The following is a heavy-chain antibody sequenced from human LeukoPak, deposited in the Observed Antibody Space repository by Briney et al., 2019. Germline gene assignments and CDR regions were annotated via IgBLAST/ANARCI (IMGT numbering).Heavy chain of an antibody. D-gene: IGHD2/OR15-2a*01. Sequence: SETLSLTCTVSGGSIRSYYWNWIRQPAGKGLEWIGRIYSTGSTNYNPSFKSRVTMSLDTSKNQFSLRLSSVTAAYTAVYYCARLSALLNGFDPWGQGTLVTVSS. CDR2: IYSTGST. V-gene: IGHV4-4*07. CDR3: ARLSALLNGFDP. CDR1: GGSIRSYY. J-gene: IGHJ5*02.